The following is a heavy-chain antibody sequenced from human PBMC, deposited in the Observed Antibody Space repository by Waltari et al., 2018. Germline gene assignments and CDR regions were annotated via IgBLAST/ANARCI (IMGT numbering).Heavy chain of an antibody. J-gene: IGHJ4*02. D-gene: IGHD1-1*01. V-gene: IGHV4-30-4*01. CDR3: ARTTFVTYFDY. CDR1: SGSISITDYF. Sequence: QVQLQESGPGLVKPSQTLTLTCTVSSGSISITDYFWRWIRQAPGKGLEWIGIVSYRGITLYNPSLESRVTMSSYTSKNQFSLNLNSMTAADAAVYYCARTTFVTYFDYWGQGTLVTVSS. CDR2: VSYRGIT.